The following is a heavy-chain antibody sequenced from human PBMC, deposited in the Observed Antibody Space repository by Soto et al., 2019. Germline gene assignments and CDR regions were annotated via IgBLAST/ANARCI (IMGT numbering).Heavy chain of an antibody. J-gene: IGHJ4*02. CDR1: GYTFTSYA. D-gene: IGHD3-22*01. Sequence: ASVKVSCKASGYTFTSYAMHWVRQAPGQRLEWMGWINAGNGNTKYSQKFQGRVTITRDTSASTAYMELSSLRSEDTAVYYCAKSEGYDSSGYYLSLGYWGQGTLVTVSS. CDR3: AKSEGYDSSGYYLSLGY. V-gene: IGHV1-3*01. CDR2: INAGNGNT.